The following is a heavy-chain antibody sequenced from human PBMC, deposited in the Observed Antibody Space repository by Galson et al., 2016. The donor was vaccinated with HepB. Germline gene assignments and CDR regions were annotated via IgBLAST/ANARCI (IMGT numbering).Heavy chain of an antibody. D-gene: IGHD2/OR15-2a*01. V-gene: IGHV3-30*03. Sequence: SLRLSCAGSGFLFRGYGMHWVRQAPGKGLEWVAADSMDGRRKFYADSVKGRFTISRDNPNSMLFLQMSSLRADDTAVYYCARRHEYCPPVGCSVDYWGQGTLASVSS. CDR2: DSMDGRRK. CDR1: GFLFRGYG. CDR3: ARRHEYCPPVGCSVDY. J-gene: IGHJ4*02.